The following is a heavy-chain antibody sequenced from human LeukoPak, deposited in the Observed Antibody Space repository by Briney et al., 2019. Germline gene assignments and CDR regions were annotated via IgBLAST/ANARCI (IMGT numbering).Heavy chain of an antibody. CDR1: VFSFSKCW. D-gene: IGHD1-1*01. J-gene: IGHJ3*02. CDR2: IKVDVSET. CDR3: ARDLTNWNDATFDI. Sequence: PGGSLRLSCAPSVFSFSKCWMSCVPHAPGEGVEWVANIKVDVSETHYVHTVKGRYTISRDNSKNSLYLQMHYVRAEDTRVYHFARDLTNWNDATFDIWGQGTMVTVAS. V-gene: IGHV3-7*01.